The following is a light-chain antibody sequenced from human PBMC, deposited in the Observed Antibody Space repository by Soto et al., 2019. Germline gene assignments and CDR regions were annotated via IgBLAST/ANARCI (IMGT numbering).Light chain of an antibody. J-gene: IGLJ1*01. CDR3: MSYTTSSTYV. CDR1: SSDVGGYNY. V-gene: IGLV2-14*01. Sequence: QSALTQPRSVSGSPGQSVTISCTGTSSDVGGYNYVSWYQQHPGKAPKLMLSDVSNRPSGVSNRFSASKSGNTASLTISGLQTEDEADYYCMSYTTSSTYVFGTGTKLTVL. CDR2: DVS.